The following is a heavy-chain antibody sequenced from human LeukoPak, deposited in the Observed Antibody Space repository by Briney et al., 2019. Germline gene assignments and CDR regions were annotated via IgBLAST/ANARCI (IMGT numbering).Heavy chain of an antibody. CDR1: GYTFTGYY. CDR2: INPNSGGT. Sequence: GASVKVSCKASGYTFTGYYMHWVRQAPGQGLEWMGWINPNSGGTNYAQKFQGRVTMTRDTSISTAYMELSRLRSDDTAVYYCASESSSSWYASLSPLNYWGQGTLVTVSS. D-gene: IGHD6-13*01. CDR3: ASESSSSWYASLSPLNY. J-gene: IGHJ4*02. V-gene: IGHV1-2*02.